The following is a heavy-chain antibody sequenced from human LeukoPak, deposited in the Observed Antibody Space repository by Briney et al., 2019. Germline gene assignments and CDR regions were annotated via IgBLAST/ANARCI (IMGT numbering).Heavy chain of an antibody. Sequence: ASVRVSCKASGYTFISYGISWVRQAPGQGLEWIGWISTYNGNTKYAQKLQGRVTLTTDTSTRTVYMELRSLRSDDTAVYYCARARGSSSSQDYYVDYWGQGTLVTVSS. CDR2: ISTYNGNT. CDR1: GYTFISYG. V-gene: IGHV1-18*04. CDR3: ARARGSSSSQDYYVDY. D-gene: IGHD2-2*01. J-gene: IGHJ4*02.